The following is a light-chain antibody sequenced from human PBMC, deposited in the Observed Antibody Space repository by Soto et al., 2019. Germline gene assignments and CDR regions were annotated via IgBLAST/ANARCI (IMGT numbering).Light chain of an antibody. CDR3: QQHSNWIT. J-gene: IGKJ5*01. CDR1: QSVSSY. CDR2: GAS. V-gene: IGKV3-11*01. Sequence: EIVLTQSPATLSLSPGERATLSCRASQSVSSYLAWYQQKPGQAPRLLIYGASTRATGIPARFSGSGSGTEFTLTISSLEFADSAVYHCQQHSNWITFGQGTRLEIK.